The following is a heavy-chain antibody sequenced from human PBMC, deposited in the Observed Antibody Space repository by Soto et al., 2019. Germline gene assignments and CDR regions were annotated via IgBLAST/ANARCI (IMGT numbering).Heavy chain of an antibody. CDR1: GGSISSGGYS. J-gene: IGHJ5*02. CDR2: IYHSGST. CDR3: ARCIAADWNWFDP. V-gene: IGHV4-30-2*01. D-gene: IGHD6-25*01. Sequence: QLQLQESGSGLVKPSQTLSLTCAVSGGSISSGGYSWSWIRQPPGKGLEWIGYIYHSGSTYYNPSLKSRVTISVDRYKNQFSLKLSSVTAADTAVYYCARCIAADWNWFDPWGQGTLVTVSS.